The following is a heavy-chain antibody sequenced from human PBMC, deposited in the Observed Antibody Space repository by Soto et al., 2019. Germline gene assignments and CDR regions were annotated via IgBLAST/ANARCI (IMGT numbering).Heavy chain of an antibody. D-gene: IGHD2-15*01. V-gene: IGHV1-46*01. Sequence: QVQLVQSGAEVKKPGASVKVSCKASGYTFTSYYMHWVRQAPGQGIEWMGIINPSGVSTSYAQEFQGRVTMTRDKCTSTVYKELSSLRSEDTAVYYCARDLYCSGGSCYSYGMDVLGQGTTVTVSS. CDR3: ARDLYCSGGSCYSYGMDV. CDR1: GYTFTSYY. J-gene: IGHJ6*02. CDR2: INPSGVST.